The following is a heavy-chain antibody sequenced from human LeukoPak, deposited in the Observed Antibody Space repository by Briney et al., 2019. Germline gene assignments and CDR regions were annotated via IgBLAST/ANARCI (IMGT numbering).Heavy chain of an antibody. CDR3: ARGGEYGSGWYDARRFDY. J-gene: IGHJ4*02. CDR1: GYTFTGYY. V-gene: IGHV1-2*02. D-gene: IGHD6-19*01. Sequence: ASVKVSCKASGYTFTGYYMHWVRQAPEQGLEWMGWINPNSGGTNYAQKFQGRVTMTRDTSISTAYMELSRLRSDDTAVYYCARGGEYGSGWYDARRFDYWGQGTLVTVSA. CDR2: INPNSGGT.